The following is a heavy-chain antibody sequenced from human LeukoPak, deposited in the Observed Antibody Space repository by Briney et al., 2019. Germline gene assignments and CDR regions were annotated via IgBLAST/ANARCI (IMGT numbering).Heavy chain of an antibody. CDR2: INHSGST. CDR3: ARGMVIGA. Sequence: ASETLSLTCTVSGGSISSSSYYWSWIRQPPGKGLEWIGEINHSGSTNYNPSLKSRVTISVDTSKNQFSLKLSSVTAADTAVYYCARGMVIGAWGQGTLVTVSS. D-gene: IGHD3-22*01. V-gene: IGHV4-39*07. J-gene: IGHJ4*02. CDR1: GGSISSSSYY.